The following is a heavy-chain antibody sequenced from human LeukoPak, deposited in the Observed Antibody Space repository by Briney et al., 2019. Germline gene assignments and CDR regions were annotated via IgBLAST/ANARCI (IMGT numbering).Heavy chain of an antibody. V-gene: IGHV3-48*01. J-gene: IGHJ4*02. D-gene: IGHD3-16*02. CDR1: GFTFSSYS. CDR3: AKEFYDYVWGSYRPDY. CDR2: ISSSSSTI. Sequence: GGSLRLSCAASGFTFSSYSMNWVRQAPGKGLEWVSYISSSSSTIYYADSVKGRFTISRDNSKNTLYLQMNSLRAEDAAVYYCAKEFYDYVWGSYRPDYWGQGTLVTVSS.